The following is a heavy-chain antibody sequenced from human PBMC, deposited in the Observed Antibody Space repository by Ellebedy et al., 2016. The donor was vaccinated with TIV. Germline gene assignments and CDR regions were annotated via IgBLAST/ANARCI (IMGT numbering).Heavy chain of an antibody. Sequence: ASVKVSXKASGYTFTSYAMHWVRQAPGQRLEWMGWINAGNGNTKYSQKFQGRVTITRDTSASTAYMELSSLRSEDTAVYYCARSYGYCSSTSCYLFDYWGQGTLVTVSS. V-gene: IGHV1-3*01. CDR3: ARSYGYCSSTSCYLFDY. CDR1: GYTFTSYA. CDR2: INAGNGNT. D-gene: IGHD2-2*03. J-gene: IGHJ4*02.